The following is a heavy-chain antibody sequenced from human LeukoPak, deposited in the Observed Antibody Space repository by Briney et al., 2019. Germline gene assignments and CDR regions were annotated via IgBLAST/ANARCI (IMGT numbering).Heavy chain of an antibody. CDR2: ISGSGGST. V-gene: IGHV3-23*01. CDR3: AKEIAVAGTYYYYGMDV. Sequence: GGSLRLSCAASGFTFSSYAMSWVRQAPGKGLEWVSAISGSGGSTYYADSVKGRFTIPRDNSKNTLYLQMNSLRAEDTAVYYCAKEIAVAGTYYYYGMDVWGQGTTVTVSS. CDR1: GFTFSSYA. J-gene: IGHJ6*02. D-gene: IGHD6-19*01.